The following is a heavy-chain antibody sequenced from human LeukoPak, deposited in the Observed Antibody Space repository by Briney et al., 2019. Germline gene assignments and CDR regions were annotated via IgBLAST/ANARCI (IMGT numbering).Heavy chain of an antibody. CDR1: GFTFSSYA. J-gene: IGHJ4*02. CDR2: ISGSGGST. CDR3: AKDRRYDGSGSYDY. D-gene: IGHD3-10*01. Sequence: HPGGSFRLSCAASGFTFSSYAMSWVRQAPGKGLEWVSAISGSGGSTYYAAPVKGRFTISRDNPKNTLYLQRNSLRAEDTAVYYCAKDRRYDGSGSYDYWGQGTLVTVSS. V-gene: IGHV3-23*01.